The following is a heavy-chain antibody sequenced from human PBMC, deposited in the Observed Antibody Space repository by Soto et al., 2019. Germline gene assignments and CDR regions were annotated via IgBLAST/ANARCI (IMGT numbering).Heavy chain of an antibody. CDR3: GRFGIGGCRGGRCFTSYHYYGMDV. J-gene: IGHJ6*01. Sequence: GESLSISCKVFGDSFSEYWIVWVRQMPGKGVACMGIIFPGASDIKYSPSFQGHVIISADKSINTAHLQWSSLEASDTGTYYCGRFGIGGCRGGRCFTSYHYYGMDVWGQGTTVTVSS. CDR1: GDSFSEYW. V-gene: IGHV5-51*01. CDR2: IFPGASDI. D-gene: IGHD2-15*01.